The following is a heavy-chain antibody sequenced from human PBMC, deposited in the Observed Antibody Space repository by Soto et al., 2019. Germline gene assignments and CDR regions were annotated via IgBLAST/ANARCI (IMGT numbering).Heavy chain of an antibody. CDR1: GGTFSSYA. CDR2: IIPIFGTA. CDR3: ARESGSYYYYGMDV. J-gene: IGHJ6*02. Sequence: QVQLVQSGAEVKKPGSSVKVSCKASGGTFSSYAISWVRQAPGQGLEWMGGIIPIFGTANYAQKFQGRGTITADESTSTAYMELSSLRSEDTAVYYCARESGSYYYYGMDVWGQGTTVTVSS. V-gene: IGHV1-69*12. D-gene: IGHD1-26*01.